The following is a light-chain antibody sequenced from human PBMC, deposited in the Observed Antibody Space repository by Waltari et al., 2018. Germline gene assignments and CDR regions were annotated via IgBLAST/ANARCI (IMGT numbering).Light chain of an antibody. CDR3: QNYVRLPAT. Sequence: EIVLTPSPGTLSLSPGERATLSCRASRSVSRALAWYQQRPGQAPRLLIYGASSRATGIPDRFSGSGSGTDFSLTISRLEPEDFAVYYCQNYVRLPATFGQGTKVEIK. J-gene: IGKJ1*01. CDR1: RSVSRA. CDR2: GAS. V-gene: IGKV3-20*01.